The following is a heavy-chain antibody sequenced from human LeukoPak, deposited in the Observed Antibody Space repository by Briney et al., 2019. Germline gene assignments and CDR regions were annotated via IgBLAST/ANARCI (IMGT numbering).Heavy chain of an antibody. V-gene: IGHV4-59*08. CDR1: GGSISSYY. CDR2: IYYSGST. D-gene: IGHD3-10*01. Sequence: SETLSLTCTVSGGSISSYYWSWIRQPPGKGLEFIGYIYYSGSTNYNPSLKSRVTISVDTSMNQFSLKLSSVTAADTAVYYCARQGYYGSGSYYTTFDPWGQGTLVTVSS. J-gene: IGHJ5*02. CDR3: ARQGYYGSGSYYTTFDP.